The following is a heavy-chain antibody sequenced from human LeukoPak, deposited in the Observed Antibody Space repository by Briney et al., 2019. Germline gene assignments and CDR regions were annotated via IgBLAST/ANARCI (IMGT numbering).Heavy chain of an antibody. CDR2: IWYDGSNK. V-gene: IGHV3-33*01. CDR1: GFTFSSYG. CDR3: ARGHPSVGQRFDY. J-gene: IGHJ4*02. D-gene: IGHD2-2*01. Sequence: GRSLRLSCAASGFTFSSYGMHWVRQAPGKGLEWVAVIWYDGSNKYYADSVKGRFTISRDNSKNTLYLQMNSLRAEDTAVYYCARGHPSVGQRFDYSGQGTLVTVYS.